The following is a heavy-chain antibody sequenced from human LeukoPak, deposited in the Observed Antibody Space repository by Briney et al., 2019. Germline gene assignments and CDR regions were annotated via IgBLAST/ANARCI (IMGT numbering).Heavy chain of an antibody. D-gene: IGHD2-15*01. V-gene: IGHV1-18*01. CDR3: ARDLGYCSGGSCYRNWFDP. CDR1: GYTFTSYG. CDR2: VSAKNGNT. J-gene: IGHJ5*02. Sequence: ASVKVSCKASGYTFTSYGVSWVRQAPGQGLEWMGWVSAKNGNTNYAQKLRGRVTMTTGTSTSTVYMELRSLRSDDTAVYYCARDLGYCSGGSCYRNWFDPWGQGTLVTVSS.